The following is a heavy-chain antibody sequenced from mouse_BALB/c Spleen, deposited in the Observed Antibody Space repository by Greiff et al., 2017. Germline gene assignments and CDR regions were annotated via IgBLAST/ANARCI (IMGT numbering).Heavy chain of an antibody. V-gene: IGHV1-7*01. Sequence: QVHVKQSGAELAKPGASVKMSCKASGYTFTSYWMHWVKQRPGQGLEWIGYIIHSTGSTEYNQKFKHKAPLTADKSSITAYMQLSSLTSEDSAVYYCARLGGDYWFAYWGQGTLVTVSA. D-gene: IGHD2-13*01. CDR3: ARLGGDYWFAY. J-gene: IGHJ3*01. CDR1: GYTFTSYW. CDR2: IIHSTGST.